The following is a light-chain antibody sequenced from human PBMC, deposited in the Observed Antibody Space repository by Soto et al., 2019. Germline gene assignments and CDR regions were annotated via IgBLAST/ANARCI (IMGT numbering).Light chain of an antibody. J-gene: IGLJ2*01. V-gene: IGLV2-14*03. Sequence: QSALTQPASVSGSPGQSITISCTGTSSDVGGYDYVSWYQQHPGKAPKLMIYDVSDRPSGVSNRFSGSKSGITASLTISGLQAEDAADYYCSSYTSSSTLVFGGGTKLTVL. CDR2: DVS. CDR3: SSYTSSSTLV. CDR1: SSDVGGYDY.